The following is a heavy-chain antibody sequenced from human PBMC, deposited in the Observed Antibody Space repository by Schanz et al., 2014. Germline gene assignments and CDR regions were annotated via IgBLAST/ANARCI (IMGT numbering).Heavy chain of an antibody. D-gene: IGHD3-22*01. CDR1: GFAFSSHD. J-gene: IGHJ3*01. CDR3: ARGREVVAKIFDV. Sequence: EVRLVESGGGLVKPGGSLRLSCVASGFAFSSHDMHWVRQVTGKGLQWVSAIHSTGETYYPDSVQGRFTISRDNAKNSLYLQMNSLRAEDTGVYYCARGREVVAKIFDVWGQGTMVTVSS. V-gene: IGHV3-13*01. CDR2: IHSTGET.